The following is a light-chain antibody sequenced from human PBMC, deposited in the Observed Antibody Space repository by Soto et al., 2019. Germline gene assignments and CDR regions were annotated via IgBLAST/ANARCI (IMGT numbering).Light chain of an antibody. Sequence: EIVLTQSPATLSLSPGGRATLSCRASQSISSSLAWYQQKPGQAPRLLIHGASTRATGFPARFSGSGSGTDFTLTISSLQSEDFAIYYCQQYGNWPWTFGQGTKVDI. CDR1: QSISSS. CDR3: QQYGNWPWT. CDR2: GAS. J-gene: IGKJ1*01. V-gene: IGKV3-15*01.